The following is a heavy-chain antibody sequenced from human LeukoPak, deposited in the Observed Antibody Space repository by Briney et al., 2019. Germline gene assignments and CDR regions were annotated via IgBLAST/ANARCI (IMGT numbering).Heavy chain of an antibody. Sequence: SETLSFTCTVSGSSISSSSYYWGWIRQPPGKGLEWIGSIYYSGSTYYNPSLKSRVTISVDTSKNQFSLKLSSVTAADTAVYYCASQYYYDSSGYYYLNWFDPWGQGTLVTVSS. D-gene: IGHD3-22*01. CDR2: IYYSGST. CDR3: ASQYYYDSSGYYYLNWFDP. J-gene: IGHJ5*02. V-gene: IGHV4-39*01. CDR1: GSSISSSSYY.